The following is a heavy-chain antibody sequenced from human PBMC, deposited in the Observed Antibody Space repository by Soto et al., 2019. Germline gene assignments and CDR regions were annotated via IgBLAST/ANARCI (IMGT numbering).Heavy chain of an antibody. J-gene: IGHJ6*02. CDR1: GFTFSSYA. V-gene: IGHV3-30-3*01. Sequence: QVQLVESGGGVVQPGRSLRLSCAASGFTFSSYAMHWVRQAPGKGLEWVAVISYDGSNKYYADSVKGRFTISRDNSKNTLYLQMNSLRAEDTAVYYCASDNRFLEWPPIYYYYGMDVWGQGTTVTVSS. D-gene: IGHD3-3*01. CDR3: ASDNRFLEWPPIYYYYGMDV. CDR2: ISYDGSNK.